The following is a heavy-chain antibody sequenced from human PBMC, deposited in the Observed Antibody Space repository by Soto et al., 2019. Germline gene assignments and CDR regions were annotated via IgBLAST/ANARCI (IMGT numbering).Heavy chain of an antibody. Sequence: QVQVVEAGGGVVQPGRSLRLSCAAYGFTFSSFGMHWVRQAPGKGLEWVSLIWYDGSKKSYGDSVKGRFTISRDNSRNTVSLQMKGLRADESAVYYCARDASYYSLLSCYYPSRNGMDVWGQGTTVTVSS. CDR1: GFTFSSFG. D-gene: IGHD3-3*01. J-gene: IGHJ6*02. CDR2: IWYDGSKK. V-gene: IGHV3-33*01. CDR3: ARDASYYSLLSCYYPSRNGMDV.